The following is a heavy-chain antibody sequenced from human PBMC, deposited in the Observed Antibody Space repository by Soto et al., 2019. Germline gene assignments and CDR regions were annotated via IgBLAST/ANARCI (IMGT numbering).Heavy chain of an antibody. CDR3: ARLLPQRGAISPFAH. CDR1: GYSINSGYY. D-gene: IGHD2-2*01. CDR2: VYHTGKT. V-gene: IGHV4-38-2*01. J-gene: IGHJ4*02. Sequence: PSETLSLTCAVSGYSINSGYYWGWIRQPPGKGLEWLGSVYHTGKTYYNPSLKSRVTISVDTSKNHFSLKLASVTAADTAVYYCARLLPQRGAISPFAHWGQGTLVTVSS.